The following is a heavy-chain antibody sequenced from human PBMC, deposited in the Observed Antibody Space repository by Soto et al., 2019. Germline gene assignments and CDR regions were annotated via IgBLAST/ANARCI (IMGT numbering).Heavy chain of an antibody. CDR2: INNNGVIT. J-gene: IGHJ5*01. D-gene: IGHD3-16*01. V-gene: IGHV3-64*01. CDR1: GFTFSNYD. Sequence: EVLLVESGGDLVQPGGSLRLSCEASGFTFSNYDMPWVRQAPGKGLEYVSAINNNGVITYYANSVKGRFTISRDNSRNTLYLQVGSLRADDTALYYCARWLSLTGLDSWGQGTLVTVSS. CDR3: ARWLSLTGLDS.